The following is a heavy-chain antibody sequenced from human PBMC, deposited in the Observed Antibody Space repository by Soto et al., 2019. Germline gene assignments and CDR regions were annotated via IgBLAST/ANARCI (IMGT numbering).Heavy chain of an antibody. CDR3: ARDQGLWFGELSNWFDP. CDR1: GFTFSSYG. Sequence: GGSLRLSCAASGFTFSSYGMHWVRQAPGKGLEWVAVIWYDGSNKYYADSVKGRFTISRDNSKNTLYLQMNSLRAEDTAVYYCARDQGLWFGELSNWFDPWGQGTLVTVSS. CDR2: IWYDGSNK. V-gene: IGHV3-33*01. J-gene: IGHJ5*02. D-gene: IGHD3-10*01.